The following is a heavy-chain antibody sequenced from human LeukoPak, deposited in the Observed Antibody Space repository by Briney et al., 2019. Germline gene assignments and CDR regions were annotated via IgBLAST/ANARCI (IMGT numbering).Heavy chain of an antibody. CDR3: ARGYCSGGSCYHFES. CDR1: GYTFTGYY. Sequence: ASVKVSCKASGYTFTGYYIHWVRQAPAQGLEWMGWVNSNSGGTHYAQKFEGRVTMTRDTSISTAYMELSRLKSDDTAVYYCARGYCSGGSCYHFESWGQGTLVTVSS. CDR2: VNSNSGGT. J-gene: IGHJ4*02. D-gene: IGHD2-15*01. V-gene: IGHV1-2*02.